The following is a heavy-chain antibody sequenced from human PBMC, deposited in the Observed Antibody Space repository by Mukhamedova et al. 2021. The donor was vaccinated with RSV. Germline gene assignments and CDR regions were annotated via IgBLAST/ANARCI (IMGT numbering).Heavy chain of an antibody. V-gene: IGHV3-33*01. D-gene: IGHD1-14*01. CDR1: GFGFSSFG. CDR3: SRGGGSNRGDWFD. CDR2: IWYDGTKT. Sequence: GFGFSSFGMHWVRQAPGKGLEWVAGIWYDGTKTYYVDPVKGRYAISRDNSKNTLYLQMHTLRVEDTAVYYCSRGGGSNRGDWFD. J-gene: IGHJ5*01.